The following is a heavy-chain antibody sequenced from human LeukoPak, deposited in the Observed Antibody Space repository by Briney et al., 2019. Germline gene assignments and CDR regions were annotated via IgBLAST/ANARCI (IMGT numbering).Heavy chain of an antibody. V-gene: IGHV1-8*01. CDR1: GYTFTSYD. Sequence: GASVKVSCKASGYTFTSYDINWVRQATGQGLEWMGWMNPNSGNTGYAQKFQGRVTMTRNTSISTAYMELSSLRSEDTAVYYCARMYTYSNQWLVRNYYYYYGMDVWGQGTTVTVSS. D-gene: IGHD6-19*01. CDR2: MNPNSGNT. CDR3: ARMYTYSNQWLVRNYYYYYGMDV. J-gene: IGHJ6*02.